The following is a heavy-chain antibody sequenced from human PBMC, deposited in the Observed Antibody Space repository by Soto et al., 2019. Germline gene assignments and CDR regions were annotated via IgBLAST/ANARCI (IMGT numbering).Heavy chain of an antibody. J-gene: IGHJ5*02. D-gene: IGHD3-3*01. Sequence: GASVKVSCKASGYTFTSYGISWVRQAPGQGLEWMGWISAYNGNTNYAQKLQGRVTMTTDTSTSTAYMELRSLRSDDTAVYYCARDQDFWSGMGWFDPWGQGTLVNVSS. CDR3: ARDQDFWSGMGWFDP. V-gene: IGHV1-18*01. CDR2: ISAYNGNT. CDR1: GYTFTSYG.